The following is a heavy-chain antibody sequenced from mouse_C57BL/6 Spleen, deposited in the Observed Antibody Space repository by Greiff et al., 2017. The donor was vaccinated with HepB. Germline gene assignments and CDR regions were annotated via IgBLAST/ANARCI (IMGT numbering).Heavy chain of an antibody. Sequence: QVHVKQSGAELARPGASVKLSCKASGYTFTSYGISWVKQRTGQGLEWIGEIYPRSGNTYYNEKFKGKATLTADKSSSTAYMELRSLTSEDSAVYFCARSGVSLRRGGYYAMDYWGQGTSVTVSS. V-gene: IGHV1-81*01. CDR3: ARSGVSLRRGGYYAMDY. D-gene: IGHD6-5*01. CDR2: IYPRSGNT. J-gene: IGHJ4*01. CDR1: GYTFTSYG.